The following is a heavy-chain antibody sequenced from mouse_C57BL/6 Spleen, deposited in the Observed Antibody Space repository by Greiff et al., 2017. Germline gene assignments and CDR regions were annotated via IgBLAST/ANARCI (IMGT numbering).Heavy chain of an antibody. V-gene: IGHV1-69*01. D-gene: IGHD4-1*01. CDR2: IDPSDSYT. Sequence: QVQLQQSGAELVMPGASVKLSCKASGYTFTSYWMHWVKQRPGQGLEWIGEIDPSDSYTNYNQKFKGKSTLTVDKSSSTAYMQLSSLTSEDSAVYYCALGLDYFDYWGQGTTLTVSS. CDR1: GYTFTSYW. J-gene: IGHJ2*01. CDR3: ALGLDYFDY.